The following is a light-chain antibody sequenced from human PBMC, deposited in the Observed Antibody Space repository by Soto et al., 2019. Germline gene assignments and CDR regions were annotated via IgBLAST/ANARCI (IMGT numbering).Light chain of an antibody. CDR1: QSVSGIY. Sequence: EIVLTQSPGTLSLSPGERATLSCRASQSVSGIYLAWYQQKPGQAPRLLIYGASSRATGIPDRFSGSGSGTDFTITISRLETEDFAVYYCQHFDSSLWTFVHGTKVEIK. CDR3: QHFDSSLWT. V-gene: IGKV3-20*01. J-gene: IGKJ1*01. CDR2: GAS.